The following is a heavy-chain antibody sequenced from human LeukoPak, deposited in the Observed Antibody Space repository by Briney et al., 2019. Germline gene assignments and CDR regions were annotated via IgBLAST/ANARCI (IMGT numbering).Heavy chain of an antibody. Sequence: GASVKVSCKASGYTFTGYYMHWVRQAPGHGLEWMGWINPNSGVTSYPQKFQGRVTMTMDTSFSAAYMELSRLRSDDTAFYFCAREGANGGYLHWGRGTLVTVSS. CDR2: INPNSGVT. CDR3: AREGANGGYLH. V-gene: IGHV1-2*02. J-gene: IGHJ4*02. D-gene: IGHD4/OR15-4a*01. CDR1: GYTFTGYY.